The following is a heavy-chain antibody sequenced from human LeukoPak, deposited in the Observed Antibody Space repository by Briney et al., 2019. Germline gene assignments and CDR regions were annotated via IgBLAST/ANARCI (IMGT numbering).Heavy chain of an antibody. Sequence: GGSLRLSCAASGFTFSNYAMSWVRRAPGKGLEWVSLISGSGGSTYYADSVRGRFTISRDNSKNTLYLQMNSLRAEDTALYYCAKPLIACRQDAFDIWGQGTMVTVSS. D-gene: IGHD2-8*01. V-gene: IGHV3-23*01. CDR1: GFTFSNYA. CDR2: ISGSGGST. CDR3: AKPLIACRQDAFDI. J-gene: IGHJ3*02.